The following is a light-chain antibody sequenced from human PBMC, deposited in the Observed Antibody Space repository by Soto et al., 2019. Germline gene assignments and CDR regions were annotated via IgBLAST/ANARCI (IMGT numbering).Light chain of an antibody. CDR3: QQYSSSQGWT. CDR1: QSVRTTY. J-gene: IGKJ1*01. Sequence: EIVLTQSPGTLSLSPGERATLSCRASQSVRTTYLAWYQQKPGQAPRLLIYNASNRTTGIPDRFSGSGSGTDFTLTINRLEPADFAVYFCQQYSSSQGWTFGQETKVDIK. CDR2: NAS. V-gene: IGKV3-20*01.